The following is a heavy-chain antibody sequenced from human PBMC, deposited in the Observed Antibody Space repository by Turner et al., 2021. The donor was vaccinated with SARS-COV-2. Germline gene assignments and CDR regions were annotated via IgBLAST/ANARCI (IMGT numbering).Heavy chain of an antibody. D-gene: IGHD6-13*01. Sequence: GQLVEYGGGVVEPGRSLRLSCTASGFTFSSYGMHWVRQAPGKGLVLVAVISYEGSNKYYEDSVKGRFTISRDNSKNTLYLQMNSLRAEDTDVYYCSNDLGQLDWFGPWGQGTLVTVSS. CDR2: ISYEGSNK. J-gene: IGHJ5*02. V-gene: IGHV3-30*18. CDR3: SNDLGQLDWFGP. CDR1: GFTFSSYG.